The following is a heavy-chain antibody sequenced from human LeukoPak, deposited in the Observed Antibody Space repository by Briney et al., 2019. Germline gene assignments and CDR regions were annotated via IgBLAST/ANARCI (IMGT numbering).Heavy chain of an antibody. CDR3: AVGYPLPYCGGDCYIDY. Sequence: ASVKVSCKASGYTFTSYAMNWARQAPGQGLEWMGWINTNTGNPTYAQGFTGRFVFSLDTSVSTAYLQISSLKAEDTAVYYCAVGYPLPYCGGDCYIDYWGQGTLVTVSS. CDR2: INTNTGNP. V-gene: IGHV7-4-1*02. CDR1: GYTFTSYA. J-gene: IGHJ4*02. D-gene: IGHD2-21*02.